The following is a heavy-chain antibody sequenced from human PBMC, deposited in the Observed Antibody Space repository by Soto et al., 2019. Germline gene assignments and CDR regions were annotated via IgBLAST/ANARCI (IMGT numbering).Heavy chain of an antibody. Sequence: EVQLVESGGGLVKPGGSLRLSCAASGFPLIDYNMNWVRQAPGKGLEWVSSISSGSTYIYYADSVKGRFTVSRDNAKNSLYLQMDSLSAEDTAVYYRARPAVQYYYFDHWGQGSLVTVSS. D-gene: IGHD2-2*01. CDR3: ARPAVQYYYFDH. V-gene: IGHV3-21*02. CDR2: ISSGSTYI. J-gene: IGHJ4*02. CDR1: GFPLIDYN.